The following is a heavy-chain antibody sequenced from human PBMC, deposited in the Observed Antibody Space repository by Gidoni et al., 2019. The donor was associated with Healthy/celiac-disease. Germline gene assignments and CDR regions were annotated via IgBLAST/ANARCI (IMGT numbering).Heavy chain of an antibody. CDR3: ARGQPDYVWGSYRPWFDY. CDR2: IYYSGST. Sequence: QVQLQESGPGLVKPSETLSLTCTVSGGSISSYYWSWIRQPPGKGLEWIGYIYYSGSTNYNPSLKSRVTISVDTSKNQFSLKLSSVTAADTAVYYCARGQPDYVWGSYRPWFDYWGQGTLVTVSS. CDR1: GGSISSYY. D-gene: IGHD3-16*02. V-gene: IGHV4-59*01. J-gene: IGHJ4*02.